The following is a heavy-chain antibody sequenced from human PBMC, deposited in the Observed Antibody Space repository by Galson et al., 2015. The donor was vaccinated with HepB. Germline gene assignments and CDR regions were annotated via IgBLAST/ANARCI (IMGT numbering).Heavy chain of an antibody. CDR3: ARCPFRNYFGSGTYFDY. J-gene: IGHJ4*02. CDR1: GFTFNTYS. Sequence: SLRLSCAVSGFTFNTYSVNWVRQAPGKGLEWISYISTSSETIYYADSVKGRFIISRDNAKNSLYLQMNGLRADDTAIYYCARCPFRNYFGSGTYFDYWGQGSPVTVSS. D-gene: IGHD3-10*01. CDR2: ISTSSETI. V-gene: IGHV3-48*01.